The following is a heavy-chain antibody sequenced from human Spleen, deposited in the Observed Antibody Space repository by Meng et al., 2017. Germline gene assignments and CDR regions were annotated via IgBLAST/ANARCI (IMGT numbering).Heavy chain of an antibody. CDR2: YTSGGYI. J-gene: IGHJ4*02. CDR3: ARDPMDSGTYGDY. Sequence: GESLKISCAASGFTLSIFSMQWVRQAPGKGLEWVSSYTSGGYIYYADSVKGRFTISRDNGKNSLYLQMNSLRAEDTAIYYCARDPMDSGTYGDYWGQGTLVTVSS. V-gene: IGHV3-21*01. D-gene: IGHD1-26*01. CDR1: GFTLSIFS.